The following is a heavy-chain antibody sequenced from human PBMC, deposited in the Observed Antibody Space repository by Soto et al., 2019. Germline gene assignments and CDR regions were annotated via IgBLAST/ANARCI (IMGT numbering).Heavy chain of an antibody. J-gene: IGHJ5*02. CDR2: IYPGDSDT. CDR1: GYSFTTYW. V-gene: IGHV5-51*01. CDR3: ARLPTEKGWLDT. Sequence: PGESLKISCKGSGYSFTTYWIAWVRQMPGKGLEWMGIIYPGDSDTRYSPSFQGQVTISADKSITTAYLQWSSLKASDTAMYYCARLPTEKGWLDTWGQGTLVTVSS.